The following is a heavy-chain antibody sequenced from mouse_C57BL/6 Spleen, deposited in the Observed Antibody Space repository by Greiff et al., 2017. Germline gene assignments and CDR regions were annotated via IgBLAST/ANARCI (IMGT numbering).Heavy chain of an antibody. Sequence: VQLQQSVAELVRPGASVKLSCTASGFNIKNTYMHWVKQRPEQGLEWIGRIDPANGNTKYDPKFQGKATITADTSSSTAYLQLSSLTPEDTAVYYCARGYYGSSLAWFAYWGQGTLVTVSA. CDR3: ARGYYGSSLAWFAY. V-gene: IGHV14-3*01. D-gene: IGHD1-1*01. CDR2: IDPANGNT. J-gene: IGHJ3*01. CDR1: GFNIKNTY.